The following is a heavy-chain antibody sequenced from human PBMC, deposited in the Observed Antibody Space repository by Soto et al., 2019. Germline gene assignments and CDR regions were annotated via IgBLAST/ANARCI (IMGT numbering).Heavy chain of an antibody. J-gene: IGHJ2*01. CDR2: IYPGDSDT. CDR1: GYSFTSYW. CDR3: ARDPSSSWYLGSQRWYFDL. D-gene: IGHD6-13*01. Sequence: GESLKISCKGSGYSFTSYWIGWVRQMPGKGLEWMGIIYPGDSDTRYSPSFQGQVTISADKSISTAYLQWSSLKASDTAMYYCARDPSSSWYLGSQRWYFDLWGRGTLVTVSS. V-gene: IGHV5-51*01.